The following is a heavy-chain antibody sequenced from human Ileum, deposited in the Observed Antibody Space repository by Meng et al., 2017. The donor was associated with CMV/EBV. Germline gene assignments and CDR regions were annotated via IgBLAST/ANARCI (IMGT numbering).Heavy chain of an antibody. J-gene: IGHJ5*02. CDR2: IRSSGSTR. D-gene: IGHD2-2*01. CDR3: ARGVVPAAIAYNWFDP. Sequence: SGCSFSDYYMSWIRQDPGKGLEWVSHIRSSGSTRYYADSVKGRFTISRDNAKNSLYLQMNSLRAEDTAVYYCARGVVPAAIAYNWFDPWGQGTLVTVSS. V-gene: IGHV3-11*01. CDR1: GCSFSDYY.